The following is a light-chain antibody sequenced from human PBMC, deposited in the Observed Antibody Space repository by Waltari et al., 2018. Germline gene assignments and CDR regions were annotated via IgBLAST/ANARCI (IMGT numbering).Light chain of an antibody. CDR3: PAWDDSLMGHVV. CDR1: SSNIGSNY. V-gene: IGLV1-47*03. CDR2: RNN. Sequence: QSVLTPPPSASGTPGQRVTISCSGSSSNIGSNYVYWYQQLPGTAPKLLIYRNNRRPRVVPDRFSGAKSGTSPALVISGLWSEEEAYYYGPAWDDSLMGHVVFGGGTKLTVL. J-gene: IGLJ2*01.